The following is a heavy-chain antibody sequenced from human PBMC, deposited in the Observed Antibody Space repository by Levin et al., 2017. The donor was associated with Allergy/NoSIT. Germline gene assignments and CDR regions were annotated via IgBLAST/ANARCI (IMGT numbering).Heavy chain of an antibody. CDR2: IYYSGST. V-gene: IGHV4-59*08. CDR3: ARRRGSIYYFDY. Sequence: PSETLSLTCTVSGGSISSYYWSWIRQPPGKGLEWIGYIYYSGSTNYNPSLKSRVTISVDTSKNQFSLKLSSVTAADTAVYYCARRRGSIYYFDYWGQGTLVTVSS. CDR1: GGSISSYY. D-gene: IGHD2/OR15-2a*01. J-gene: IGHJ4*02.